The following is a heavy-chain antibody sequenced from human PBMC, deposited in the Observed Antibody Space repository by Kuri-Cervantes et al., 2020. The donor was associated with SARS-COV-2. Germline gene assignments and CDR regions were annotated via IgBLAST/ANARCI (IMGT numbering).Heavy chain of an antibody. J-gene: IGHJ4*02. D-gene: IGHD2/OR15-2a*01. V-gene: IGHV3-23*01. CDR1: GFTFSSFP. CDR2: ISGSGANT. CDR3: VKDSRVYYFDY. Sequence: LSLTCAASGFTFSSFPMSRVRQAPGKGLEWVSGISGSGANTYYADSVKGWFTISRDNSKNTLYLQMNSLRAEDTAVYYCVKDSRVYYFDYWGQGTLVTVSS.